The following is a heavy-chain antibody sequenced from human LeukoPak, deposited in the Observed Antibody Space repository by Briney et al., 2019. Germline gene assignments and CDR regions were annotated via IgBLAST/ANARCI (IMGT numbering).Heavy chain of an antibody. D-gene: IGHD5-24*01. V-gene: IGHV4-59*01. CDR1: GFTFSDYY. J-gene: IGHJ4*02. CDR2: IYYSGST. Sequence: GSLRLSCAASGFTFSDYYMSWIRQPPGKGLEWIGYIYYSGSTNYNPSLKSRVTISVDTSKNQFSLKLSSVTAADTAVYYCARGWLQFGYWGQGTLVTVSS. CDR3: ARGWLQFGY.